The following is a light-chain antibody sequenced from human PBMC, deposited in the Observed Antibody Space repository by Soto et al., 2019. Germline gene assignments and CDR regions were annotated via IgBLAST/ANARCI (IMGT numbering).Light chain of an antibody. CDR3: QSYDRSLSGSF. CDR1: SSDVGGYYF. CDR2: DVS. Sequence: QSALTQPRSVSGSPGQPVTISCTGTSSDVGGYYFVSWYQHHPGKAPQVMIYDVSKRPSGVPGRFSGSKSGNTASLTISGLQAEDEADYYCQSYDRSLSGSFFGTGTKLTVL. V-gene: IGLV2-11*01. J-gene: IGLJ1*01.